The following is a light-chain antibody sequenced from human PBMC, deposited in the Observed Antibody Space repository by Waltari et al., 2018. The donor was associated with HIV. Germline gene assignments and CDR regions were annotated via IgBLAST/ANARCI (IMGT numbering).Light chain of an antibody. Sequence: SNVLTQPPSVSVSPGQTARITCPGDALANHYTHWFQQKPGQAPVVVIYKDTERPSGIPERFSGSRSGTTVKLTISGVQAEDEADYYCQSGGSSGSWVFGGGTKLTVL. CDR3: QSGGSSGSWV. CDR1: ALANHY. V-gene: IGLV3-25*03. CDR2: KDT. J-gene: IGLJ3*02.